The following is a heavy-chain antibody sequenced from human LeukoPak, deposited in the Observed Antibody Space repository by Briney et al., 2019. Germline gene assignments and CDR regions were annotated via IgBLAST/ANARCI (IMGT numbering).Heavy chain of an antibody. J-gene: IGHJ3*02. CDR2: ISGSSSTI. CDR1: GFTFSTYS. Sequence: GGPLRPSCAASGFTFSTYSMNWVRQAPGKGLEWISYISGSSSTIYYADSMKGRFTISRDNAKNSLYLQMNSLRDEDTAVYFCARDRFYAFDIWGQGTMVTVSS. V-gene: IGHV3-48*02. CDR3: ARDRFYAFDI.